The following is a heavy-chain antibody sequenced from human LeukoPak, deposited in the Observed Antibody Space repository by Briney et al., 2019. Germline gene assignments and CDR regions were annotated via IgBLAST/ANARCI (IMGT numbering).Heavy chain of an antibody. Sequence: SVKVSCKASGGTFSRYAISWVRQAPGQGLEWMGRIIPILGTANYAQKFQGRVTITTDESTSTAYMELSSLRSEDTAVYYCARELVTAIHFYFDYWGQGTLVTVSS. CDR1: GGTFSRYA. J-gene: IGHJ4*02. CDR2: IIPILGTA. D-gene: IGHD2-21*02. V-gene: IGHV1-69*11. CDR3: ARELVTAIHFYFDY.